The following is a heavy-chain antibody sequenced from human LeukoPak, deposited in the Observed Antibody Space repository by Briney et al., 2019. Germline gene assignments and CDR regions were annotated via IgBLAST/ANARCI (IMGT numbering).Heavy chain of an antibody. CDR1: GGSISSYY. J-gene: IGHJ4*02. CDR3: ARTSGYYDSSGYYYEYFDY. CDR2: IYYSGST. D-gene: IGHD3-22*01. Sequence: PSETLSLTCTVSGGSISSYYWSWIRQPPGKGLEWIGYIYYSGSTNYNPSLKSRVTISVDTSKNQFSLKLSSVTAADTAVYYCARTSGYYDSSGYYYEYFDYWGQGTLVTVSS. V-gene: IGHV4-59*08.